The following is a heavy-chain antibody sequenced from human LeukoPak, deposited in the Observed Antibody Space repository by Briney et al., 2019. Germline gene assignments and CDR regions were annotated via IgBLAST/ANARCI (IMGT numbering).Heavy chain of an antibody. J-gene: IGHJ6*02. D-gene: IGHD3-3*01. CDR3: ARSERKRFLEWSLDYYYGMDV. CDR1: GFTFSSYA. V-gene: IGHV3-30-3*01. Sequence: GSLRLSCAASGFTFSSYAMHWVRQAPGKGLEWVAVISYDGSNKYYADSVKGRFTISRDNSKNTLYLQMNSLRAEDTAVYYCARSERKRFLEWSLDYYYGMDVWGQGTTVTVSS. CDR2: ISYDGSNK.